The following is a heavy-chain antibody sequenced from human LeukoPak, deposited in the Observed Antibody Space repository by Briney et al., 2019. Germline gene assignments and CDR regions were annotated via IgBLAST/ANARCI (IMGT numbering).Heavy chain of an antibody. Sequence: PGGSLRLSCAASGFTVSSNYMNWVRQAPGKGLEWVSYISSSGSTIYYADSVKGRFTISRDNAKNSLYLQMNSLRAEDTAVYYCASGVGAVDAFDIWGQGTMVTVSS. CDR1: GFTVSSNY. CDR2: ISSSGSTI. V-gene: IGHV3-48*04. J-gene: IGHJ3*02. D-gene: IGHD1-26*01. CDR3: ASGVGAVDAFDI.